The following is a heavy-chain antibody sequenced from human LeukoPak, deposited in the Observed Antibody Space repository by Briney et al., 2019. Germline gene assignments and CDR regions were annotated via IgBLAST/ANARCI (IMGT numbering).Heavy chain of an antibody. V-gene: IGHV4-59*01. J-gene: IGHJ6*04. CDR3: ARTVVAYPMDV. CDR2: IYYSGST. CDR1: GGSISSYY. D-gene: IGHD2-15*01. Sequence: SETLSLTRTVSGGSISSYYWSWIRQPPGKGLEWIGYIYYSGSTNYNPSLKSRVTISVDTSKNQFSLKLSSVAAADTAVYYCARTVVAYPMDVWGKGTTVTVSS.